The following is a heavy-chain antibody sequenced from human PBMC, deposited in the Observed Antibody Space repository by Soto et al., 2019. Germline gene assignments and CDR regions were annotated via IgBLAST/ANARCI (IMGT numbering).Heavy chain of an antibody. CDR2: INTYGST. CDR3: ATRTGPYYYAMNV. D-gene: IGHD4-17*01. V-gene: IGHV3-53*01. J-gene: IGHJ6*02. Sequence: GGSLRLSCGASGFTVRSNYMTWVRQAPGKGLEWVSIINTYGSTYYADSVKGRFTISRDTSKMFLQMNSLRAEDTAVYYCATRTGPYYYAMNVWGQGTTVTVSS. CDR1: GFTVRSNY.